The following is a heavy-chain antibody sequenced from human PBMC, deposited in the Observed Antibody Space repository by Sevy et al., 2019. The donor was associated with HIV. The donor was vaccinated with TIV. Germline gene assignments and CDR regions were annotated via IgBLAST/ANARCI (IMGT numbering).Heavy chain of an antibody. D-gene: IGHD2-15*01. V-gene: IGHV3-30*03. Sequence: GGSLRLSCAASGFTFSSYGMHWVRQAPGKGLEWVAVISYDGSNKYYADSVKGRFTISRDNSKNTPYLQMNSLRAEDTAVYYCATDRSPVGDIVVVVAAKNYYYGMDVWGQGTTVTVSS. CDR2: ISYDGSNK. J-gene: IGHJ6*02. CDR1: GFTFSSYG. CDR3: ATDRSPVGDIVVVVAAKNYYYGMDV.